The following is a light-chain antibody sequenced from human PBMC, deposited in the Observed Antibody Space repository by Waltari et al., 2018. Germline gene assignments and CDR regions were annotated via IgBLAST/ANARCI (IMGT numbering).Light chain of an antibody. J-gene: IGKJ1*01. CDR1: PTVIANY. CDR3: QQYGKSPWT. V-gene: IGKV3-20*01. Sequence: EIVLTQSPGTLSLSPGERATLSCRASPTVIANYLAWFRQRPGQAPRLLVYDASRRATGIPDRFSGSGSGTDFTLTISRLEPEDFAVYYCQQYGKSPWTFGQGTKVEIK. CDR2: DAS.